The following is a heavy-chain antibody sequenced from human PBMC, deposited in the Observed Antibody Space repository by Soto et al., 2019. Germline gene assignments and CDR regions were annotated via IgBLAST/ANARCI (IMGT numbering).Heavy chain of an antibody. CDR3: AGPTATGWFDP. J-gene: IGHJ5*02. CDR1: GGSISSYY. D-gene: IGHD4-17*01. V-gene: IGHV4-59*08. CDR2: IYYSGST. Sequence: QVQLQESGPGLVKPSETLSLTCTVSGGSISSYYWSWIRQPPGKGLEWIGYIYYSGSTNYNPSLKSRVTISVDTSKNQFSLRMSWGAAADTAVYYCAGPTATGWFDPWGQGTLVTVSS.